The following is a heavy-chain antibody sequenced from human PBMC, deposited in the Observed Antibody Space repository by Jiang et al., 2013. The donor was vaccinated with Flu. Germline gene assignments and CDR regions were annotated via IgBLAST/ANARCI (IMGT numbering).Heavy chain of an antibody. J-gene: IGHJ4*02. Sequence: YISSSGSTIYYADSVKGRFTISRDNAKNSLYLQMNSLRAEDTAVYYCARDRRGYSYGSFDYWGQGTLVTVSS. V-gene: IGHV3-48*03. CDR3: ARDRRGYSYGSFDY. CDR2: ISSSGSTI. D-gene: IGHD5-18*01.